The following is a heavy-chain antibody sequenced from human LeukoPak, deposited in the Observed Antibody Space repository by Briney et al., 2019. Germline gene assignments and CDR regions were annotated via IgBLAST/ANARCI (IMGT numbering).Heavy chain of an antibody. D-gene: IGHD1-26*01. CDR3: ARGRKWVYYYYYYMDV. V-gene: IGHV4-4*07. CDR2: IYTSGST. J-gene: IGHJ6*03. CDR1: GGSISSYY. Sequence: SETLSLTCTVSGGSISSYYWSWIRQPAGKGLEWIGRIYTSGSTNYNPSLKSRVTMSVDTSKNQFSLKLSSVTAADTAVYYCARGRKWVYYYYYYMDVWGKGTTVTVSS.